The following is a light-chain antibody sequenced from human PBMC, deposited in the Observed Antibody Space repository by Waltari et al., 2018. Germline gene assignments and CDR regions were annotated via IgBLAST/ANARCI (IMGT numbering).Light chain of an antibody. Sequence: EIVLTQSPGTLSLSQGERATLSCRASQSLSSSHLAWYQQKPGQPPRLLMYGTTSRATGIPDRFSGSGSGTDFTLTISRLEPEDSAVYYCQQYADSPRTFGQGTKVEIK. V-gene: IGKV3-20*01. CDR3: QQYADSPRT. CDR2: GTT. J-gene: IGKJ1*01. CDR1: QSLSSSH.